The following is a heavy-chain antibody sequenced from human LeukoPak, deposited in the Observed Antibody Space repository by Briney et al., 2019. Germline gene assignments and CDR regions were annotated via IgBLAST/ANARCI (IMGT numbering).Heavy chain of an antibody. CDR1: GYCFSNAW. Sequence: GESLKISCKGSGYCFSNAWIGWVRQMPGKGLEWMGIIWPGDSDTRNSPSFQGQVTISADKSISTAYLQWSSLQATDTAMYYCARLAKARRDGYNFGFDYWGRGTLVTVSS. D-gene: IGHD5-24*01. CDR3: ARLAKARRDGYNFGFDY. V-gene: IGHV5-51*01. J-gene: IGHJ4*02. CDR2: IWPGDSDT.